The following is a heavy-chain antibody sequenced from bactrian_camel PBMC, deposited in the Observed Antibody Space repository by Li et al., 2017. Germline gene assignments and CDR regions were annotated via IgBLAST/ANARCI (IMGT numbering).Heavy chain of an antibody. Sequence: QLVESGGGSVQAGGSLRLSCAASGYDYSRYCMGWFRQNGDNEREGVAGICSDGLSTVHYSLKGRFTISQDNAKNAVYLEMNDLKPEDTAMYVCAARNRAAPGGQWWLLQTGVYNYWGHGTQVTVS. D-gene: IGHD2*01. CDR3: AARNRAAPGGQWWLLQTGVYNY. V-gene: IGHV3S9*01. CDR1: GYDYSRYC. CDR2: ICSDGLS. J-gene: IGHJ4*01.